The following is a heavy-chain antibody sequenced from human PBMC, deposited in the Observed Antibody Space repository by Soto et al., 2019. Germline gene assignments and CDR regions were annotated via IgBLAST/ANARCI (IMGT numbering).Heavy chain of an antibody. CDR3: ARVLEVDTAMAPFIDY. Sequence: QVQLQESGPGLVKPSETLSLTCTVSGGSVSSGSYYWSWIRQPPGKGLEWIGYVYYSGSTNYNPALKRRFTLSVETSKNQFSLKLSSVTAAETAVYYCARVLEVDTAMAPFIDYWGQGTLVTVSA. J-gene: IGHJ4*02. V-gene: IGHV4-61*01. D-gene: IGHD5-18*01. CDR2: VYYSGST. CDR1: GGSVSSGSYY.